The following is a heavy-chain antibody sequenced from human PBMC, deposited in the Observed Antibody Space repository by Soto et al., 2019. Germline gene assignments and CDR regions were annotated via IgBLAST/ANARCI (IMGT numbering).Heavy chain of an antibody. D-gene: IGHD3-10*01. CDR1: GGSISSSSYY. V-gene: IGHV4-39*01. CDR3: ARYSPELWFGELSWFDP. CDR2: IYYSGST. Sequence: PSETLSHTCTVSGGSISSSSYYWGWIRQPPGKGLEWIGSIYYSGSTYYNPSLKSRVTISVDTSKNQFSLKLSSVTAADTAVYYCARYSPELWFGELSWFDPWGQGTLVTVSS. J-gene: IGHJ5*02.